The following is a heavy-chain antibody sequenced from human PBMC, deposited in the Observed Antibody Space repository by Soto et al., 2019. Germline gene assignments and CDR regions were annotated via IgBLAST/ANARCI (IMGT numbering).Heavy chain of an antibody. CDR2: TGGTGRTT. J-gene: IGHJ4*02. Sequence: LRLSCAASGFTFSISAMSWVRQAPGKGLEWVSTTGGTGRTTYYADSVKGRFTVSRDNSKNTLFLQMNSLRADDTAVYYCAKDQASGQGSFDSWGQGTLVTVSS. CDR3: AKDQASGQGSFDS. V-gene: IGHV3-23*01. CDR1: GFTFSISA.